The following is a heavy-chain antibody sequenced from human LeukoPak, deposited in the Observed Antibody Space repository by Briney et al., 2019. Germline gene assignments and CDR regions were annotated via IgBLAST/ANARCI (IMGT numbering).Heavy chain of an antibody. V-gene: IGHV4-59*01. Sequence: SETLSLTCNVSGGSISSSYCNWIRQPPGKGLEWIGNVSYSGITNYNPSLKSRVTISIDTSKNLFSLKLNSVTAADTAVYYCARLTVPLRFDPWGQGTLVTVSS. CDR3: ARLTVPLRFDP. CDR1: GGSISSSY. J-gene: IGHJ5*02. CDR2: VSYSGIT. D-gene: IGHD2-2*01.